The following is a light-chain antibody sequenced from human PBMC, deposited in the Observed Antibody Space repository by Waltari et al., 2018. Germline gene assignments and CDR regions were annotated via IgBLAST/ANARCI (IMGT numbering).Light chain of an antibody. CDR1: SLRRFY. J-gene: IGLJ2*01. V-gene: IGLV3-19*01. Sequence: SSELTQDPAVSVALGQTVRLTCQGDSLRRFYSSWYQQRPGQAPILVLYGQNNRPSGIPDRFSCSTSGNTASLTITRAQAEDEGDYFCHSRDTTSTRLFGGGTRVTV. CDR3: HSRDTTSTRL. CDR2: GQN.